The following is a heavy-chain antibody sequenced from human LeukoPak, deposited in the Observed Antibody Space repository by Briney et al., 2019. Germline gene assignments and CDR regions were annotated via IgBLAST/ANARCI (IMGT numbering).Heavy chain of an antibody. CDR1: GYSFTSRW. CDR2: IYPGDSDT. V-gene: IGHV5-51*01. J-gene: IGHJ5*02. Sequence: RGESLKISCKGSGYSFTSRWIGWVRQMPGKGLEWMGIIYPGDSDTRHSPSFQGQVTISADKSISTAYLQWSSLKASDTAMYYCARTTYSDYVTGFDPWGQGTLVTVSS. CDR3: ARTTYSDYVTGFDP. D-gene: IGHD4-11*01.